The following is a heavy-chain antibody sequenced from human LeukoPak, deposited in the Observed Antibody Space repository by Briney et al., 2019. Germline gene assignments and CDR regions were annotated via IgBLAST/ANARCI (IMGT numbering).Heavy chain of an antibody. D-gene: IGHD7-27*01. V-gene: IGHV1-2*06. CDR3: ARVMGTGDPWDFDY. CDR2: INPNSGGT. Sequence: ASVKVSCKASGYTFTGYYMHWVRQAPGQGLEWMGRINPNSGGTNYAQKFQGRVTMTRDMSISTAYMELSRLRSDDTAVYYCARVMGTGDPWDFDYWGQGTLVTVSS. CDR1: GYTFTGYY. J-gene: IGHJ4*02.